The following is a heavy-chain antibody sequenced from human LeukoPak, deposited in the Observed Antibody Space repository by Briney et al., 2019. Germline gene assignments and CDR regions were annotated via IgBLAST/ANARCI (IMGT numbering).Heavy chain of an antibody. Sequence: AGGSLRLSCAASGFTFSSYWMHWVRQAPGKGLVWVSRIHSDGSSTSYADSVRGRFTISRDDAKSTLYLQMNSLRAEDTAVYYCARSGWPYYLDYWGQGTLVTVSS. J-gene: IGHJ4*02. CDR1: GFTFSSYW. D-gene: IGHD3-22*01. CDR3: ARSGWPYYLDY. CDR2: IHSDGSST. V-gene: IGHV3-74*01.